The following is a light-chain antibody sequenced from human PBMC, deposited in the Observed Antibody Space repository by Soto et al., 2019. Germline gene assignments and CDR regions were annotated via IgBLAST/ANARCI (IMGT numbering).Light chain of an antibody. CDR3: QQSYSTPRT. CDR1: QSISSY. Sequence: DIPMTQSPSSLSASVGDRVTITCRASQSISSYLNWYQQKPGKAPKLLIYAASRLQSGVPSRFSGSGSGTEFTLTISSLQPEDSAPYYCQQSYSTPRTFGEGTKVEIK. J-gene: IGKJ1*01. CDR2: AAS. V-gene: IGKV1-39*01.